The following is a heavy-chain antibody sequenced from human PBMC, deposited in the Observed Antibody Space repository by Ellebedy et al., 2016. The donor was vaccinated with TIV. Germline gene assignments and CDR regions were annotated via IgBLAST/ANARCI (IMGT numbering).Heavy chain of an antibody. CDR3: ARDRDIVVVPAANYYYYGMDV. D-gene: IGHD2-2*01. CDR2: IIPIFGTA. V-gene: IGHV1-69*13. CDR1: GGTFSSYA. J-gene: IGHJ6*02. Sequence: ASVKVSCKASGGTFSSYAISWVRQAPGQGLEWMGGIIPIFGTANYAQKFQGRVTITADESTSTAYMELSSLRSEDTAVYYCARDRDIVVVPAANYYYYGMDVWGQGTTVTVSS.